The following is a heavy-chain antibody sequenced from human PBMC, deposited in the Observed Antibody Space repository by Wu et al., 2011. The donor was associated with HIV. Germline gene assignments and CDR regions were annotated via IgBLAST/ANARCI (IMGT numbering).Heavy chain of an antibody. V-gene: IGHV1-69*15. CDR3: ARDGSYGHWYLDL. CDR2: IIPMFGTT. J-gene: IGHJ2*01. D-gene: IGHD5-18*01. CDR1: GGTFRSYA. Sequence: QVHLVQSGAEVKKPGSSVKVSCKASGGTFRSYAFNWVRQAPGQGLEWMGRIIPMFGTTNYAQKFQGRVTITADESTSTAYMELSNVRSEDTAVYYCARDGSYGHWYLDLWGRGTLVTVSS.